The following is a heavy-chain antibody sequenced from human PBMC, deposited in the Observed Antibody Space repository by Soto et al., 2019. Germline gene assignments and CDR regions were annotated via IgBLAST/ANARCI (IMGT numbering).Heavy chain of an antibody. CDR1: GGSISSYY. J-gene: IGHJ6*03. CDR3: ARRMVRGDSDYYYMDV. CDR2: IYYSGST. V-gene: IGHV4-59*08. Sequence: SETLSLTCTVSGGSISSYYWSWIRQPPGKGLEWIGYIYYSGSTNYNPSLKSRVTISVDTSKNQFSLKLSSVTAADTAVYYCARRMVRGDSDYYYMDVWGKGTTVTVSS. D-gene: IGHD3-10*01.